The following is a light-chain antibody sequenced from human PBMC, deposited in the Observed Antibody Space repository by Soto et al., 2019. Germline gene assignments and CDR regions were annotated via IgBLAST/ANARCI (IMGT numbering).Light chain of an antibody. CDR1: GSNIGSHT. CDR3: AAWDDSLSGAV. V-gene: IGLV1-44*01. Sequence: QSVLTQPPSASGTPGQRVTISCSGSGSNIGSHTVSWYQQLPGTAPNLLIYSNDQRPSGVPDRFSGSKSGTSASLAISGLQSGDEADYYCAAWDDSLSGAVFGGGTQLTVL. J-gene: IGLJ7*01. CDR2: SND.